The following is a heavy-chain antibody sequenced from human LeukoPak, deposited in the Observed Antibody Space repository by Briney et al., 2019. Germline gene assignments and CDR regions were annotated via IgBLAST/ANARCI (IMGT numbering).Heavy chain of an antibody. Sequence: GGSLRLSCAASGISFTNFHMTWVRQAPGKGLEWVANIKADGSEKSYVDSVKGRFTISRDNAKNAVYLQMNSLRAEDTALYYCARRWANHDFWGQGALVTVSS. CDR2: IKADGSEK. CDR1: GISFTNFH. D-gene: IGHD4/OR15-4a*01. J-gene: IGHJ4*02. CDR3: ARRWANHDF. V-gene: IGHV3-7*01.